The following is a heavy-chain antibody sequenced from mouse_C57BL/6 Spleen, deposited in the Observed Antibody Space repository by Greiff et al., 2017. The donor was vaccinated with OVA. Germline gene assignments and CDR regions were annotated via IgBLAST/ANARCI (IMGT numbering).Heavy chain of an antibody. J-gene: IGHJ3*01. CDR2: LYWDDDK. CDR1: GFSLSTSGMG. D-gene: IGHD4-1*01. CDR3: ARRDNWDGFAY. V-gene: IGHV8-12*01. Sequence: QVTLKESGPGILQSSQTLSLTCSFSGFSLSTSGMGVSWIRQPSGKGLEWLAHLYWDDDKRYNPFLKSRLTISKDTSRNQVFLKITSVNTADTATDYCARRDNWDGFAYWGQGTLVTVSA.